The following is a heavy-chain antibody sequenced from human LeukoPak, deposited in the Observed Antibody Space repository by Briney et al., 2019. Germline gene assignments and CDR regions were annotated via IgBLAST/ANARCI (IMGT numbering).Heavy chain of an antibody. D-gene: IGHD3-9*01. CDR1: GFTVSDNY. Sequence: GESLRLSCAASGFTVSDNYMSWVRQAPGKGLEWVSVIYSGGSTNYADSVKGRFTISRDNSKNTLYLQMNSLRAEDTAVYFCARDARYYDILTGYPLFDYWGQGTLVTVSS. CDR3: ARDARYYDILTGYPLFDY. V-gene: IGHV3-66*02. CDR2: IYSGGST. J-gene: IGHJ4*02.